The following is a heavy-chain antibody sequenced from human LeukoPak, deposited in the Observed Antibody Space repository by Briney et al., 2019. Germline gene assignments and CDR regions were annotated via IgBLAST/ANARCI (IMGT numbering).Heavy chain of an antibody. Sequence: SETLSLTCTVSGGSISSSSYYWSWIRQPPGKGLEWIGEINHSGSTNYNPSLKSRVTISVDTSKNQFSLKLSSVTAADTAVYYCASAVPLSLYCSGGSCYSRDYWGQGTLVTVSS. CDR3: ASAVPLSLYCSGGSCYSRDY. V-gene: IGHV4-39*07. D-gene: IGHD2-15*01. CDR1: GGSISSSSYY. CDR2: INHSGST. J-gene: IGHJ4*02.